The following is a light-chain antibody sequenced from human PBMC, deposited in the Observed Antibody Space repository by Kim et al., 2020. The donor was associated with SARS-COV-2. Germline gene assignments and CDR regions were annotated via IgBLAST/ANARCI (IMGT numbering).Light chain of an antibody. CDR2: DAS. CDR1: QSISSW. V-gene: IGKV1-5*01. J-gene: IGKJ2*01. CDR3: QQYNSYPYT. Sequence: SASVADRVTITGRASQSISSWLAWYQQKPGKAPKLLIYDASSLESGVPSRFSGSGSGTEFTLTISSLQPDDFATYYCQQYNSYPYTFGQGTKLEI.